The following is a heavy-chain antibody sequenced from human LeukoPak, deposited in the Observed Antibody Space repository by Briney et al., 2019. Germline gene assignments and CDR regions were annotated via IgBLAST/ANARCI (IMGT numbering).Heavy chain of an antibody. CDR1: GFTFSSYG. V-gene: IGHV3-30*18. J-gene: IGHJ4*02. CDR3: AKELWELLALDY. CDR2: ISYDGSNK. D-gene: IGHD1-26*01. Sequence: GGSLRLSCAAPGFTFSSYGMHWVRQAPGKGLEWVAVISYDGSNKYYADSVKGRFTISRDNSKNTLYLQMNSLRAEDTAVYYCAKELWELLALDYWGQGTLVTVSS.